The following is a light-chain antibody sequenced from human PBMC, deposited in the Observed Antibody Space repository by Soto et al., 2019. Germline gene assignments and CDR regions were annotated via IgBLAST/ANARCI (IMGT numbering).Light chain of an antibody. CDR2: GAS. CDR1: QSVSSN. V-gene: IGKV3-15*01. J-gene: IGKJ5*01. Sequence: EIVMTQSPATLSVSPGERATLSCRASQSVSSNLAWYQQKPGQAPRLLIYGASTRATGIPARFSGSGSGTEFTLTISSLQSEDFAFYYCQHYNNWPPITFGQGKRLEIK. CDR3: QHYNNWPPIT.